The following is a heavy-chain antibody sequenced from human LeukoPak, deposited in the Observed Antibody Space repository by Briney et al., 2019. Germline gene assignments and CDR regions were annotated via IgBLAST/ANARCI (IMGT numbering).Heavy chain of an antibody. V-gene: IGHV4-38-2*02. Sequence: PSETLSLTCTVSGYSISSGYYWGWIRQPPGKGLEWIGSIYHSGSTYYNPSLKSRVTISVDTSKNQFSLKLSSVTAADTAVYYCASGPSYYYDSSGYYYGDYWGQGTLVTVSS. J-gene: IGHJ4*02. CDR2: IYHSGST. D-gene: IGHD3-22*01. CDR1: GYSISSGYY. CDR3: ASGPSYYYDSSGYYYGDY.